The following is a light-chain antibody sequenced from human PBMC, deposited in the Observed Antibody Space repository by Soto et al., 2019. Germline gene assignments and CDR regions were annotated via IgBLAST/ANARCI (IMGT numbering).Light chain of an antibody. CDR2: WAS. Sequence: IVMTQSPDSLAVSLGERATINCKSSQSVLYNSNNKNYLAWYQQKPGQPPKLLLYWASTRESGVPDRFSGSGSGTDFTLTISSLQAEDVAVYYCQQYYTTPRTFGQGTKVEIK. CDR1: QSVLYNSNNKNY. V-gene: IGKV4-1*01. CDR3: QQYYTTPRT. J-gene: IGKJ1*01.